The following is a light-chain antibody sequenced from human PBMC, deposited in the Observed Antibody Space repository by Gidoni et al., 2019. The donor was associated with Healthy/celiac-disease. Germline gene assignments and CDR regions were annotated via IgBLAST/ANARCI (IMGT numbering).Light chain of an antibody. CDR2: AAS. V-gene: IGKV1-8*01. CDR1: QGISSS. Sequence: AIRMTQAPSSFSASTGDRVTITCRASQGISSSLAWYQQKPGKAPKLLIYAASTLQRGVPSRFRGSGSGTDFTLTISCLQSEDFATYYCQQYYSYPRTFGQGTKVEIK. J-gene: IGKJ1*01. CDR3: QQYYSYPRT.